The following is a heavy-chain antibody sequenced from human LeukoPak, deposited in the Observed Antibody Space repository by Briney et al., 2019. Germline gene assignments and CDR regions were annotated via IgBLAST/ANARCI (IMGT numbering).Heavy chain of an antibody. D-gene: IGHD2-2*01. CDR3: ARGIVVPAAMGFDP. Sequence: PSQTLSLTCTVSGGSISSGDYYWSWIRQPPGEGLEWIGYLYYSGSTYYNPSLKSRVTISVDTSKNQFSLKLSSVTAADTAVYYCARGIVVPAAMGFDPWGQGTLVTVSS. CDR1: GGSISSGDYY. J-gene: IGHJ5*02. V-gene: IGHV4-30-4*08. CDR2: LYYSGST.